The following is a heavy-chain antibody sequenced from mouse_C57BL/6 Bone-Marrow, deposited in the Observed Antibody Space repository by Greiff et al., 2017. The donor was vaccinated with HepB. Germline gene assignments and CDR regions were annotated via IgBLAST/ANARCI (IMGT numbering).Heavy chain of an antibody. CDR3: ARHTLYFYAMDY. V-gene: IGHV2-6-1*01. D-gene: IGHD2-1*01. Sequence: QVQLKESGPGLVAPSQSLSITCTVSGFSLTSYGVHWVRQPPGKGLEWLVVIWSDGSTTYNSALKSRLSISKNNSKSQVFLKMNSLQTDDTAMYYCARHTLYFYAMDYWGQGTSVTVSS. CDR2: IWSDGST. CDR1: GFSLTSYG. J-gene: IGHJ4*01.